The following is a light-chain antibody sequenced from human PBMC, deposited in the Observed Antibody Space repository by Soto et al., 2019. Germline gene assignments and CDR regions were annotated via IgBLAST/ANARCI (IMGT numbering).Light chain of an antibody. J-gene: IGKJ1*01. CDR3: QQYHTYRT. CDR2: RAS. V-gene: IGKV1-5*03. Sequence: DIHLTQSPSSLSGSLGERVTISCGASQSFSSWLAWYQQKPGKAPKPLIYRASSLESGVPSRFSGSGSGTEFTLTISSLQPDDFATYYCQQYHTYRTFGQGTKVDIK. CDR1: QSFSSW.